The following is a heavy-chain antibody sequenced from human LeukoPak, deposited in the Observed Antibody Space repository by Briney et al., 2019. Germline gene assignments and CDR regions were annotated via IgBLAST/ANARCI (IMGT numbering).Heavy chain of an antibody. Sequence: GGSLRLSCAASGFTFSSCSMNWVRQAPGKGLEWVSYISSSSSTISYADSVKGRFTISRDIAKSSLYLQMDSLRAEDTAVYYCARDSCTSTSCFVSYWGQGTLVTVSS. CDR1: GFTFSSCS. CDR2: ISSSSSTI. J-gene: IGHJ4*02. CDR3: ARDSCTSTSCFVSY. V-gene: IGHV3-48*01. D-gene: IGHD2-2*01.